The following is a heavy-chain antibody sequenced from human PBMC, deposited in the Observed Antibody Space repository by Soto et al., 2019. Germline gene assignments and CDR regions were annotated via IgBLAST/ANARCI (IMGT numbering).Heavy chain of an antibody. V-gene: IGHV1-8*01. Sequence: ASVKVSCKASGYTFTSYVINWVRQATGQGLEWMGWMNPNSGNTGYAQKFQGRVTMTRNTSISTAYMELSSLRSEDTAEYYCARGAYSSSRGYNWFDPWGQGTLVTVSS. J-gene: IGHJ5*02. CDR3: ARGAYSSSRGYNWFDP. CDR1: GYTFTSYV. CDR2: MNPNSGNT. D-gene: IGHD6-13*01.